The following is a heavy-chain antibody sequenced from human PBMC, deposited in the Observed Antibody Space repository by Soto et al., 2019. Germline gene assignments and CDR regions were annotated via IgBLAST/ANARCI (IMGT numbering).Heavy chain of an antibody. V-gene: IGHV5-10-1*01. Sequence: EYLKISCKGCGHSFTSYWIMWVRQMPGKGLEWTGRIDPSDSYTNYSPSFQGHVTISADKSISTAYLQWSSLKASDTAMYYCARHGRDYYDSSGSAFDIWGRGTMGTVSS. J-gene: IGHJ3*02. CDR2: IDPSDSYT. CDR1: GHSFTSYW. D-gene: IGHD3-22*01. CDR3: ARHGRDYYDSSGSAFDI.